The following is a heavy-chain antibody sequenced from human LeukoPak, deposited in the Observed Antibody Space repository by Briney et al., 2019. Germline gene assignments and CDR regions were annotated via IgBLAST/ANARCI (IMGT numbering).Heavy chain of an antibody. CDR3: ARRRGYYGSGSYYNPPRYYYGMDV. V-gene: IGHV4-59*08. D-gene: IGHD3-10*01. J-gene: IGHJ6*02. CDR2: IYYSGST. Sequence: SETLSLTCTVSGGSIRSYYWSWIRQPPGKGLEWIGYIYYSGSTNYNPSLKSRVTISVDTSKNQFSLKLSSVTAADTAVYYCARRRGYYGSGSYYNPPRYYYGMDVWGQGTTVTVSS. CDR1: GGSIRSYY.